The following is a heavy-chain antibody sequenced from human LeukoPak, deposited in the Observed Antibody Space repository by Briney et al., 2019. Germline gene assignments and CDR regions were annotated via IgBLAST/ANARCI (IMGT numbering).Heavy chain of an antibody. D-gene: IGHD5-18*01. CDR2: IWYDGSNK. CDR1: GFTFSSYG. Sequence: GGSLRLSCAASGFTFSSYGMHWVRQAPGKGLEWVAAIWYDGSNKYYADSVKGRFTISRDKSKNTLYLQMNSLRAEDTAVYYCARDSYGFDYWGQGPLVTVSS. J-gene: IGHJ4*02. V-gene: IGHV3-33*01. CDR3: ARDSYGFDY.